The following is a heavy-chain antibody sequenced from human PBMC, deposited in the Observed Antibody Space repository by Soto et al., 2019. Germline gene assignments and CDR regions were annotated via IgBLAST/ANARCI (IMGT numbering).Heavy chain of an antibody. CDR2: IRSKANSYAT. CDR3: TRWYYDFWSGYAAGDNYYYYMDV. V-gene: IGHV3-73*01. J-gene: IGHJ6*03. CDR1: GFTFSGSA. Sequence: GGSLRLSCAASGFTFSGSAMHWVRQASGKGLEWVGRIRSKANSYATAYAASVKGRFTISRDDSKNTAYLQMNSLKTEDTAVYYCTRWYYDFWSGYAAGDNYYYYMDVWGKGTTVTAP. D-gene: IGHD3-3*01.